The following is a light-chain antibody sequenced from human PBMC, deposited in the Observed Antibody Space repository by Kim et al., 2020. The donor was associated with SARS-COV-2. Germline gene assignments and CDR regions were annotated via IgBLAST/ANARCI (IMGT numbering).Light chain of an antibody. CDR1: SLRKYY. J-gene: IGLJ2*01. V-gene: IGLV3-19*01. CDR3: MSRDSRATVV. CDR2: AKD. Sequence: SSELTQDPAVSVALGQTVRITCQGDSLRKYYATWYQQKARQAPVLVFYAKDKRPSGVPDRFSGSTSGNTASLTITWAQAADEADYYCMSRDSRATVVFGGGTKVTVL.